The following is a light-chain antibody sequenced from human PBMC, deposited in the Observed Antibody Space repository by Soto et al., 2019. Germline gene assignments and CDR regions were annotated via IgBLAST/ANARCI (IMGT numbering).Light chain of an antibody. CDR2: AAS. CDR3: HHYGRSSIFT. J-gene: IGKJ3*01. Sequence: EVVLTQSPGTLSLSAGERATLSCRASQSVANNHLAWYQQRPGQAPRLLIYAASTRAAGIPDRFSGSGSGTHFTLTISRLEPEDFGVFFCHHYGRSSIFTFGPGTTVDMK. V-gene: IGKV3-20*01. CDR1: QSVANNH.